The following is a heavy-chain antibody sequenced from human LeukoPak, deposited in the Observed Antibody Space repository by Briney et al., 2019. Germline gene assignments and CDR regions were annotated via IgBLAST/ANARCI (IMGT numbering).Heavy chain of an antibody. V-gene: IGHV3-21*01. CDR1: GFTFSSYN. CDR2: VSSGSSYI. J-gene: IGHJ4*02. CDR3: ARAGGPVTPYYFDY. D-gene: IGHD4-17*01. Sequence: GGSLRLSCAASGFTFSSYNMNWVRQAPGKGLEWVSSVSSGSSYIYYADSVKGRFTISRDNAKNSLYLQMNSLRAEDTAVYYCARAGGPVTPYYFDYWGQGTLVTVSS.